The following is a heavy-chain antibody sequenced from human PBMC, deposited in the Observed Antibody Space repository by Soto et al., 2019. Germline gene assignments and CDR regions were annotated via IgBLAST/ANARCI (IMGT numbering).Heavy chain of an antibody. Sequence: PGGSLRLSCAASGFNFSSCAMGWVRQAPGRGLEWVSGISGSGVSTYYADSVKGRFTISRDNSKNTLYLQMNSLRAEDTAVYYCSRDDSDWFFNWGRGTLVTVSS. V-gene: IGHV3-23*01. CDR1: GFNFSSCA. CDR2: ISGSGVST. J-gene: IGHJ4*02. CDR3: SRDDSDWFFN. D-gene: IGHD3-9*01.